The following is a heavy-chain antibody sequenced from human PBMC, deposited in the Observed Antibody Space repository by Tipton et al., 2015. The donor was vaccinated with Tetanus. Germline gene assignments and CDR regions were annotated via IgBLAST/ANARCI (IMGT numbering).Heavy chain of an antibody. CDR1: GFTFSSYA. CDR2: VTGSGDST. CDR3: ARAPNRISRAYDC. Sequence: SLRLSCAASGFTFSSYAMTWLRQAPGKGLEWVSAVTGSGDSTFYADSVKGRFTISRDNSKNTLYLQMNSLRAEDTAVYYCARAPNRISRAYDCWGQGTQVTVSS. J-gene: IGHJ4*02. V-gene: IGHV3-23*01. D-gene: IGHD1-14*01.